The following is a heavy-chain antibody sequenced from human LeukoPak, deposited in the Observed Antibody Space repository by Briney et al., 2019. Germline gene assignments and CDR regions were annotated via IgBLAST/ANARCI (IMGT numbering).Heavy chain of an antibody. D-gene: IGHD6-13*01. J-gene: IGHJ6*03. CDR2: IYWDDDK. Sequence: SGPTLVKPTQTLTLTCTFSGFSLSTSGVGVGWIRQPPGKALEWLALIYWDDDKRYSPSLKSRLTITKDTSKNQVVLTMTNMDPVDTATYYCAHTAAAAGDYYYYYYMDVWGKGTTVTVSS. CDR3: AHTAAAAGDYYYYYYMDV. V-gene: IGHV2-5*02. CDR1: GFSLSTSGVG.